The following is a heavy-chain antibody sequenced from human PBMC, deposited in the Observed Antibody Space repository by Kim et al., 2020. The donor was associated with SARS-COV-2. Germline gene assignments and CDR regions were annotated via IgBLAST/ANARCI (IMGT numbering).Heavy chain of an antibody. V-gene: IGHV1-3*01. D-gene: IGHD5-18*01. CDR3: ARSGYSYGVFDY. J-gene: IGHJ4*02. Sequence: ASVKVSCKASGYTFTSYAMHWVRQAPGQRLEWMGWINAGNGNTKYSQKFQGRVTITRDTSASTAYMELSSLRSEDTAVYYCARSGYSYGVFDYWGQGTLVTVSS. CDR2: INAGNGNT. CDR1: GYTFTSYA.